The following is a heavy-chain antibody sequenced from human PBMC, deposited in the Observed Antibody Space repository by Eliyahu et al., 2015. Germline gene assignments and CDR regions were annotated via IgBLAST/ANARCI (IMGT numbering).Heavy chain of an antibody. J-gene: IGHJ4*02. CDR2: ITTTAGSI. CDR1: GFXFSSYS. CDR3: VRGALRFASVDDNS. D-gene: IGHD3-22*01. V-gene: IGHV3-21*01. Sequence: EVQLVESGGGLVKPGESLRLXCAAXGFXFSSYSMTWVRQAPGKGLEWVSSITTTAGSIYYADSVKGRFTISRDNARDSLYLQMNSLRAEDTAVYYCVRGALRFASVDDNSWGQGTLVTVSS.